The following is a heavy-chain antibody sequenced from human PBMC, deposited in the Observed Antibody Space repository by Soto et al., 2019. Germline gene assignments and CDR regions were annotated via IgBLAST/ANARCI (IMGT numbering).Heavy chain of an antibody. Sequence: ASVKVSCKASGFTFTSYDINWVRQATGQGLEWMGWMNPNSGNTGYAQKFQGRVTMTRNTSISTAYMELSSLRSEDTAVYYCETGGGDRGVEFAPFGQGTLVTVSS. CDR3: ETGGGDRGVEFAP. CDR1: GFTFTSYD. V-gene: IGHV1-8*01. CDR2: MNPNSGNT. J-gene: IGHJ5*02. D-gene: IGHD3-10*01.